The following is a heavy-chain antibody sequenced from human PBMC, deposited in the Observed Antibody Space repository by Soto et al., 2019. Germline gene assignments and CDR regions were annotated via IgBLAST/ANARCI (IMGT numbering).Heavy chain of an antibody. D-gene: IGHD4-4*01. Sequence: ETLSLTCTVFGGSISSRLYYWDWIRQPPGKGLEWIGNIYFSGSTYYNPSLRSRVSISVDTSNNQFSLELSSVTAADTAVYFCGRPYRHDYSHGGSGIPDPWAPRPLVTVSA. J-gene: IGHJ5*02. CDR2: IYFSGST. CDR1: GGSISSRLYY. V-gene: IGHV4-39*01. CDR3: GRPYRHDYSHGGSGIPDP.